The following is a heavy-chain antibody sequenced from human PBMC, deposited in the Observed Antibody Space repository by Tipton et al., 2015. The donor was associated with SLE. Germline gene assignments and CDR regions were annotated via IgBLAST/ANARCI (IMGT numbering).Heavy chain of an antibody. CDR2: INNTGST. D-gene: IGHD5-12*01. CDR1: DGSIDRYF. CDR3: ARAGGYDYYYSGMDV. Sequence: TLSLTCTVSDGSIDRYFWNWIRQPPGKGLEWIGYINNTGSTNYNPSLKSRATISVGPSRNQFSLNLNSVTAADTAVYYCARAGGYDYYYSGMDVWGQGTTVTVSS. V-gene: IGHV4-59*01. J-gene: IGHJ6*02.